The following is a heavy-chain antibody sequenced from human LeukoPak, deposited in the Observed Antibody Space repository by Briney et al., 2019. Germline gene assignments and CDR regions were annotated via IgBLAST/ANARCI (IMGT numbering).Heavy chain of an antibody. CDR1: GFTFSSYS. V-gene: IGHV3-21*01. CDR2: ISSSSSYI. D-gene: IGHD1-7*01. CDR3: AKTPHDSWNYEVGHWFDP. J-gene: IGHJ5*02. Sequence: GGSLRLSCAASGFTFSSYSMNWVRQAPGKGLEWVSSISSSSSYIYYADSVKGRFTISRDNAKNSLYLQMNSLRAEDTAVYYCAKTPHDSWNYEVGHWFDPWGQGTLVTVSS.